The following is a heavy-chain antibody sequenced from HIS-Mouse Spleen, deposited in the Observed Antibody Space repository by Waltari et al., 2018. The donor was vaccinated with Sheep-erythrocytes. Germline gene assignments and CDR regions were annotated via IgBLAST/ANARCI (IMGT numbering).Heavy chain of an antibody. V-gene: IGHV4-34*01. J-gene: IGHJ5*02. D-gene: IGHD1-26*01. CDR2: INHSGST. Sequence: QVQLQQWGAGLLKPSETLSLTCAVYGGSFSGYYWSWIRQPPGKGLEWIGEINHSGSTNSNPSLKSRVTKSVDTAKNQFSLKLSAVTAADTAVYYCAGEAHWGATTYPNWFDPWGQGTLVTVSS. CDR1: GGSFSGYY. CDR3: AGEAHWGATTYPNWFDP.